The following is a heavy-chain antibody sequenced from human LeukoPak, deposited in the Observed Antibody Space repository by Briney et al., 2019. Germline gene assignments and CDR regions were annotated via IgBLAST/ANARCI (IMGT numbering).Heavy chain of an antibody. CDR3: ARSPMTTVRYFDY. J-gene: IGHJ4*02. CDR2: IYHSGST. V-gene: IGHV4-38-2*01. D-gene: IGHD4-17*01. CDR1: GYSVSSGYY. Sequence: NPSETPSLTCAVSGYSVSSGYYWGWSRPPPGKGLEGIGRIYHSGSTYYNPSLKSRVTISVDTSKHQFSLKLSSVTAAGTAVYYCARSPMTTVRYFDYWGQGTLVTVSS.